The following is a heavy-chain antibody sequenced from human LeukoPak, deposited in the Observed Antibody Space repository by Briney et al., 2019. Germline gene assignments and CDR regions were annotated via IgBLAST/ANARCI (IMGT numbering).Heavy chain of an antibody. CDR1: GDSVSSNSAA. D-gene: IGHD3-22*01. J-gene: IGHJ4*02. V-gene: IGHV6-1*01. CDR3: ARSHMGYYDSSGYYNPLFDY. CDR2: TYYRSKWYN. Sequence: SQTLSPTCAISGDSVSSNSAAWNWIRQSPSRGLEWLGRTYYRSKWYNDYAVSVKSRITINPDTSKNQLSLQLNSVTPEDTAVYYCARSHMGYYDSSGYYNPLFDYWGQGTLVTVSS.